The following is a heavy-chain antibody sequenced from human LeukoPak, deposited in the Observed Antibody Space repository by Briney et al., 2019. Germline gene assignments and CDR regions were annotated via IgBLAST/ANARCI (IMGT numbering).Heavy chain of an antibody. Sequence: ASVKVSCKASGYTFTSYYMHWVRQAPGQGLEWMGIINPSGGSTSYAQKFQGRVTTTRDTSTSTVYMELSSLRSEDTAVYYCARGLYCSGGSCYHYGMDVWGKGTTVTVSS. V-gene: IGHV1-46*01. CDR1: GYTFTSYY. J-gene: IGHJ6*04. D-gene: IGHD2-15*01. CDR3: ARGLYCSGGSCYHYGMDV. CDR2: INPSGGST.